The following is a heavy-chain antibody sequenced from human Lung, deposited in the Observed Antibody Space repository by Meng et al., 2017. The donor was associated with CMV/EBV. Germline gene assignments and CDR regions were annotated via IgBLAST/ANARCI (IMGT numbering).Heavy chain of an antibody. CDR2: IKQDGSEK. CDR1: GFTFSGYW. CDR3: ARERFSSSWYEGRDFDY. J-gene: IGHJ4*02. V-gene: IGHV3-7*01. Sequence: GESXKIPCAASGFTFSGYWMSWVRQAPGKGLEWVANIKQDGSEKYYVDSVKGRFTISRDNAKNSLYLQMNSLRAEDTAVYYCARERFSSSWYEGRDFDYWXQGTLVTVSS. D-gene: IGHD6-13*01.